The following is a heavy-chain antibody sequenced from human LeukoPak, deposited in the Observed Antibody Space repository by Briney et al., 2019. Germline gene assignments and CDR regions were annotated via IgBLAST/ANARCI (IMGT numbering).Heavy chain of an antibody. J-gene: IGHJ4*02. Sequence: GGSLRLSCAASGFSVSNKYMSWVRQAPGKGLECVSVIYNGGNTYYADPVKGRFTISRDNSKNTLYLQMNSLRAEDTAVYYCARGGASELYYFDSWGQGTLVTVSS. V-gene: IGHV3-53*01. CDR3: ARGGASELYYFDS. CDR2: IYNGGNT. D-gene: IGHD2-15*01. CDR1: GFSVSNKY.